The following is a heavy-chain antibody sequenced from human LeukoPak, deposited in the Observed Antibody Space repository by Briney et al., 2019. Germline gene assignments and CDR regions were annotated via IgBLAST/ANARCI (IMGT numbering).Heavy chain of an antibody. J-gene: IGHJ4*02. CDR1: GFTFSSYG. Sequence: PGRSLRLSCAASGFTFSSYGMHWVRQAPGKGLKWVAVISYDGSNKYYADSVKGRFTISRDNSKNTLYLQMNSLRAEDTAVYYCAKGPRTYSSGLLNYWGQGTLVTVPS. CDR3: AKGPRTYSSGLLNY. D-gene: IGHD6-19*01. CDR2: ISYDGSNK. V-gene: IGHV3-30*18.